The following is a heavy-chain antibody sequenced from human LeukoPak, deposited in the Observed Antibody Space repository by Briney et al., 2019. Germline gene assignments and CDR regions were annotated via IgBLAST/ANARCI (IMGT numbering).Heavy chain of an antibody. D-gene: IGHD1-26*01. Sequence: PSETLSLTCTDSGGSISSYYWSWIRQPPGKGLEWIGYIYYSGSTNYNPSLKSRVTISVDTSKNQFSLKLSSVTAADTAVYYCAREAQQYSGSYYVDYWGQGTLVTVSS. J-gene: IGHJ4*02. CDR3: AREAQQYSGSYYVDY. CDR2: IYYSGST. V-gene: IGHV4-59*01. CDR1: GGSISSYY.